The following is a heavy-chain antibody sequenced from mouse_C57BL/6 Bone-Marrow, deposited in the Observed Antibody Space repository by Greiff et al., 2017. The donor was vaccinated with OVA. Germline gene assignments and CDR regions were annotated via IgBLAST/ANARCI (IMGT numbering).Heavy chain of an antibody. V-gene: IGHV1-50*01. Sequence: QVQLKQPGAELVKPGASVKLSCKASGYTFTSYWMQWVKQRPGQGLEWIGEIDPSDSYTNYNQKFKGKATLTVDTSSSTAYMQLSSLTSEDSAVYYCARWGAHWGQGTTLTVSS. CDR2: IDPSDSYT. CDR3: ARWGAH. CDR1: GYTFTSYW. J-gene: IGHJ2*01.